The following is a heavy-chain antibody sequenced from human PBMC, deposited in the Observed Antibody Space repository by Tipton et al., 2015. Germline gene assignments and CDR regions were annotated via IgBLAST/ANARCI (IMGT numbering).Heavy chain of an antibody. J-gene: IGHJ4*02. CDR2: IHYSGDT. Sequence: TLSLTCTVSGSSIRSGHYWGWVRQPPGKGLEWIGSIHYSGDTYYNPPLTSRASISVDASKNLFSLTLTSVTAADTAFYYCARGDDSTAMATGFDYWGQGLLVTVSS. D-gene: IGHD5-18*01. CDR1: GSSIRSGHY. V-gene: IGHV4-38-2*02. CDR3: ARGDDSTAMATGFDY.